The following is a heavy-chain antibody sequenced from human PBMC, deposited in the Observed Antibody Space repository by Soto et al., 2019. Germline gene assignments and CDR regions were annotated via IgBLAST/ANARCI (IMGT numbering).Heavy chain of an antibody. D-gene: IGHD4-17*01. V-gene: IGHV4-34*01. CDR2: INHSGST. J-gene: IGHJ4*02. CDR3: ARKCAVTRCIDY. CDR1: GGSFSGYY. Sequence: SETLSLTCAVYGGSFSGYYWSWIRQPPGKGLEWIGEINHSGSTNYNPSLKSRVTISVDTSKNQFSLKLSSVTAADTAVYYCARKCAVTRCIDYWGQGTLVTVSS.